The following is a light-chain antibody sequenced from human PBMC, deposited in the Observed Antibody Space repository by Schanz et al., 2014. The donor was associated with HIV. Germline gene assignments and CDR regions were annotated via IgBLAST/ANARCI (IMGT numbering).Light chain of an antibody. Sequence: QSALTQPPSASGSPGQSVTISCTGTSSDVGGYNYVSWYQQHPGNAPKLLIFEVAKRPSGVPGRFSGSKSGNMASLTISGLQAEDEADYYCSSYTSSSPYVFGTGTKLTVL. CDR2: EVA. J-gene: IGLJ1*01. CDR3: SSYTSSSPYV. CDR1: SSDVGGYNY. V-gene: IGLV2-8*01.